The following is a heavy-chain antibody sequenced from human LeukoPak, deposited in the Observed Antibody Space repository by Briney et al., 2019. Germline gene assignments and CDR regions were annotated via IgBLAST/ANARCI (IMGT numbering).Heavy chain of an antibody. CDR2: IYYSGST. V-gene: IGHV4-59*08. D-gene: IGHD2-15*01. CDR3: ARRYCSGGSCYSSLDY. Sequence: SETLSLTCTVSGGSISSYYWSWIRHPPGKGLEWIGYIYYSGSTNYNPSLKSRVTISVDTSKNQFSLKLSSATAADTAVYYCARRYCSGGSCYSSLDYWGQGSLVTVSS. J-gene: IGHJ4*02. CDR1: GGSISSYY.